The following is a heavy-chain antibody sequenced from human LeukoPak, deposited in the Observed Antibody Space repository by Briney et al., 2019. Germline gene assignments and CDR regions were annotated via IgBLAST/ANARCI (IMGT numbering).Heavy chain of an antibody. V-gene: IGHV3-73*01. J-gene: IGHJ5*02. CDR3: TRYSSSDNWFDP. D-gene: IGHD6-6*01. Sequence: PGGSLRLSCAASGFTFSGSAMHWVRQASGKGLEWVGRIRNKANSYATAYTASVKGRFTTSRDDSKNTAYLQMNSLKTEDTAVYYCTRYSSSDNWFDPWGQGTLVTVSS. CDR1: GFTFSGSA. CDR2: IRNKANSYAT.